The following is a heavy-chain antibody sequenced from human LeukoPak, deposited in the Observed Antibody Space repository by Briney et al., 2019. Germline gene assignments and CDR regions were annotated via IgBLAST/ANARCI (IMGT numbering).Heavy chain of an antibody. Sequence: GSLRLSCVASGLTFNSHSMSWVLQAPGMGLEWVSVVSTNGDVTFYADSVKGRFTISRDNSKNTLFLQMNSLRAEDTAVYYCANLSLSGRSQSADYWGQGTLVTVSS. CDR3: ANLSLSGRSQSADY. CDR2: VSTNGDVT. V-gene: IGHV3-23*01. D-gene: IGHD3-10*01. J-gene: IGHJ4*02. CDR1: GLTFNSHS.